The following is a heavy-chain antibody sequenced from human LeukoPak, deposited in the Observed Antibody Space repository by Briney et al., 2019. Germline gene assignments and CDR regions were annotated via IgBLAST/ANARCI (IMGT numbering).Heavy chain of an antibody. CDR2: ISGPAGST. V-gene: IGHV3-23*01. CDR1: GFTLSSYA. Sequence: PGGSLRLSCAASGFTLSSYAMTWVRQAPGKGLEWVSDISGPAGSTYYADSVRGRFTVSRDNSKNTLYLQMNSLRAEDTAVYYCATDPTLYYYDSSGSYFDYWGQGTLVTVSS. D-gene: IGHD3-22*01. CDR3: ATDPTLYYYDSSGSYFDY. J-gene: IGHJ4*02.